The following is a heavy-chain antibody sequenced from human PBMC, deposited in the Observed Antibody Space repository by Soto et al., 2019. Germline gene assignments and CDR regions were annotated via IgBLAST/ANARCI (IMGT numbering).Heavy chain of an antibody. D-gene: IGHD5-18*01. CDR2: INPNSGGT. CDR1: GYTFTGYC. V-gene: IGHV1-2*04. Sequence: ASVKVSCKASGYTFTGYCMHWVRQAPGQGLEWMGWINPNSGGTNYAQKFQGCVTMTRDTSTSTAYMELSRLRSDDTAVYYCARGGVRVDTAMASRIDYLGQGTLVTVSS. J-gene: IGHJ4*02. CDR3: ARGGVRVDTAMASRIDY.